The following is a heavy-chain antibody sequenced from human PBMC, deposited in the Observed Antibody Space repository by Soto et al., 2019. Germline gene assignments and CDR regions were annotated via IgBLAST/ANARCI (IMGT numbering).Heavy chain of an antibody. D-gene: IGHD5-12*01. CDR2: IYSGGTT. CDR1: GFTVSSTTY. Sequence: EVQLVESGGGLIQPGGSRRLSCVVSGFTVSSTTYMSWVRQAPGKGLEWVSVIYSGGTTYYADSVKGRFTISRDNSKNTLYLQMNSLRAEDTAVYYCHGYGYWGQGTLVTVSS. V-gene: IGHV3-53*01. J-gene: IGHJ4*02. CDR3: HGYGY.